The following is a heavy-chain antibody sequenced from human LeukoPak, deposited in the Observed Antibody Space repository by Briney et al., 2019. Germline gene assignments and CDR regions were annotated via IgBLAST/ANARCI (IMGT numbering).Heavy chain of an antibody. CDR2: INPNSGGT. CDR1: GYTFTGYY. D-gene: IGHD2-15*01. CDR3: ARGFGVAAPIPHYYYYYMDV. Sequence: GASVKVSCKASGYTFTGYYMHWVRQAPGQGLEWMGWINPNSGGTNYAQKFQGRVTITADKSTSTAYMELSSLRSEDTAVYYCARGFGVAAPIPHYYYYYMDVWGKGTTVTVSS. J-gene: IGHJ6*03. V-gene: IGHV1-2*02.